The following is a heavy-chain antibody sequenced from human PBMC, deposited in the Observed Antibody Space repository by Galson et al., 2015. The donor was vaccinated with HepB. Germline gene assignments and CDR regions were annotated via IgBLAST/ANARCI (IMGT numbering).Heavy chain of an antibody. CDR1: GSSFTSYW. CDR3: ARHSMGIAEDNWFDP. J-gene: IGHJ5*02. V-gene: IGHV5-10-1*01. Sequence: QSGAEVKKPGESLRISCKGSGSSFTSYWISWVRQMPGKGLEWMGRIDPSDSYTNYSPSFQGHVTISADKSISTAYLQWSSLKASDTAMYYCARHSMGIAEDNWFDPWGQGTLVTVSS. CDR2: IDPSDSYT. D-gene: IGHD6-13*01.